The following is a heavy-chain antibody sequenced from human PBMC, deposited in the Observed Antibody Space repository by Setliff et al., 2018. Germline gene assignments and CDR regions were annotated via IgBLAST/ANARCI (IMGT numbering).Heavy chain of an antibody. Sequence: PSETLSLTCNVSGASVSSHYWDWIRQPPGKGLEWIGFISYSGITTYNVSLKSRVSISVDTSKNQFSLKLSSVTAADTAVYYCARGRNVAARLLDSWGQGARVTVSS. J-gene: IGHJ4*02. CDR2: ISYSGIT. CDR1: GASVSSHY. V-gene: IGHV4-59*02. CDR3: ARGRNVAARLLDS. D-gene: IGHD6-6*01.